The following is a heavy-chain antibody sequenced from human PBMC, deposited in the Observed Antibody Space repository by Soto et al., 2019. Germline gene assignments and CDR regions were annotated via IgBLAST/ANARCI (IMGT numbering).Heavy chain of an antibody. V-gene: IGHV3-33*01. CDR1: GFTFDRYG. D-gene: IGHD2-2*01. CDR3: ARGRIPSAIFDWFDP. J-gene: IGHJ5*02. CDR2: IWSDGSTE. Sequence: EGSLRLSCAASGFTFDRYGMHWVRQAPGKGLEWVAVIWSDGSTEYYADSVKGRFTISRDNSKNTMYLQMNSLRGEDTGVYYCARGRIPSAIFDWFDPWGQGTLVTVSS.